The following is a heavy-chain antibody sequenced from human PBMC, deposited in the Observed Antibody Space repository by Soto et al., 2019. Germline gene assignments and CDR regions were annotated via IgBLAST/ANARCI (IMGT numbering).Heavy chain of an antibody. CDR3: ATGVGYCSGGSCYSAFDI. D-gene: IGHD2-15*01. J-gene: IGHJ3*02. Sequence: SETLSLTCTVSGGSISSYYWSWIRQPPGKGLEWIGYIYYSGSTNYNPSLKSRVTISVDTSKNQFSLKLSSVTAADTAVYYCATGVGYCSGGSCYSAFDIRGQGTMVTVSS. CDR2: IYYSGST. CDR1: GGSISSYY. V-gene: IGHV4-59*01.